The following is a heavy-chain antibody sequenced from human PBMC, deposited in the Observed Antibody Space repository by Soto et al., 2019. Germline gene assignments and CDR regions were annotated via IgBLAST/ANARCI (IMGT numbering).Heavy chain of an antibody. Sequence: PSETLALACPVSGDSMSSGDYFWSWIRQPPGKGLEWIGYIYYSGSTSYNPSLKSRLIISVDTSKNQFSLKLSSVTAADTAVYYCARAGSEDYYGMDVWGEGTTVPVSS. CDR1: GDSMSSGDYF. D-gene: IGHD6-6*01. CDR3: ARAGSEDYYGMDV. J-gene: IGHJ6*04. CDR2: IYYSGST. V-gene: IGHV4-30-4*01.